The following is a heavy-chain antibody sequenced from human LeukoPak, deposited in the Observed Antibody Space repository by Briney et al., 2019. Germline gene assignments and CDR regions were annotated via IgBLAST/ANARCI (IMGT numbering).Heavy chain of an antibody. CDR3: AKAYYYDSSGYYSY. V-gene: IGHV3-23*01. Sequence: GGSLRLSCAASGFTFSSYAMSWVRQAPGKGLEWVSAISGSGGSTYYADSVKGRFTISRDNSKNTLYLQLNSLRAEDTAVYYCAKAYYYDSSGYYSYWGQGALVTVSS. CDR1: GFTFSSYA. J-gene: IGHJ4*02. D-gene: IGHD3-22*01. CDR2: ISGSGGST.